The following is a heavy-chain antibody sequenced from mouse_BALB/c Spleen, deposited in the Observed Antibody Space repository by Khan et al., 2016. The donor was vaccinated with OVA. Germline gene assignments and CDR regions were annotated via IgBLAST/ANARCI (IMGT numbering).Heavy chain of an antibody. Sequence: EVELVESGPGLVKPSQSLSLTCSVTGYSITSGYYWNWIRQFPGNKLEWMGYIRYDGNNNYSPSLKNRISITRDTSKNQFFLRLNSVTTEDIATYYCARDYFGSSWYFDVWGAGTTVTVSS. CDR3: ARDYFGSSWYFDV. CDR2: IRYDGNN. J-gene: IGHJ1*01. D-gene: IGHD1-1*01. V-gene: IGHV3-6*02. CDR1: GYSITSGYY.